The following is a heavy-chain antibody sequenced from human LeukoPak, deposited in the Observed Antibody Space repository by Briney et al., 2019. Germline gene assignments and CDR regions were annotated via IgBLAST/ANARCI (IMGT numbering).Heavy chain of an antibody. V-gene: IGHV3-7*01. Sequence: SRGSLRLSCAASGFTFSTYSMSWVRQAPGKGLDWVASINQDGSAEYYVDSVRGRFTISRDNAKNSLYLQVNSLRVDDTAVYYCVRLFGGVTTFDYWGQGTLVTVSS. CDR1: GFTFSTYS. CDR3: VRLFGGVTTFDY. D-gene: IGHD4-17*01. J-gene: IGHJ4*02. CDR2: INQDGSAE.